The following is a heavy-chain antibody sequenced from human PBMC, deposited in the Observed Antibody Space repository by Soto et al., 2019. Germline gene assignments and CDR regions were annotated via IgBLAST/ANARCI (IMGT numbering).Heavy chain of an antibody. CDR1: GCTFSNAW. D-gene: IGHD3-16*01. CDR3: ATTYDNGIFVRYCYGMVV. J-gene: IGHJ6*01. V-gene: IGHV3-15*01. CDR2: IKRKTDGGTT. Sequence: PGGTLRLSCAASGCTFSNAWMSWVRQAPGKGLEWVGRIKRKTDGGTTDYAAPVNGRFTISSDDSKNTLYLQMNSLKTAETAVYYCATTYDNGIFVRYCYGMVVWGQGTTFTVSS.